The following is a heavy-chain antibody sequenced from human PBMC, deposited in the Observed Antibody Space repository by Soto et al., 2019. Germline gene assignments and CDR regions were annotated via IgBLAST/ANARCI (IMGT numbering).Heavy chain of an antibody. J-gene: IGHJ4*02. CDR1: GGTFSSYA. Sequence: SVKVSCKASGGTFSSYAISWVRQAPGQGLEWMGGIIPIFGTANYAQKFQGRVTITADESTSTAYMELSSLRSEDTAVYYCARVGRGSSSAADFDYWGQGTLVTVSS. CDR2: IIPIFGTA. V-gene: IGHV1-69*13. CDR3: ARVGRGSSSAADFDY. D-gene: IGHD6-6*01.